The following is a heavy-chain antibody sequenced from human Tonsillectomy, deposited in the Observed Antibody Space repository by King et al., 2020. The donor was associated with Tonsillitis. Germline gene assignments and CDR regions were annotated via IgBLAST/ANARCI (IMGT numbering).Heavy chain of an antibody. V-gene: IGHV3-9*01. CDR1: GFTFDDYA. CDR2: ISWNSGRI. D-gene: IGHD3-22*01. CDR3: AKDKRVVITTLFDY. Sequence: VQLVESGGGLVQPGRSLRLSCAASGFTFDDYAMHWVRQAPGKGLEWVSGISWNSGRIDYADSVKGRFTISGDNTKNSLYLQMNSLRAEDTALYYCAKDKRVVITTLFDYWGQGTLVTVSS. J-gene: IGHJ4*02.